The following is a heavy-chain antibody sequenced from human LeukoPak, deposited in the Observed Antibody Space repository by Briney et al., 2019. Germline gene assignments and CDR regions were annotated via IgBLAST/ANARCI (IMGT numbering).Heavy chain of an antibody. CDR3: ARGPKGKYYFDY. CDR1: GFTVSSAC. V-gene: IGHV3-53*01. J-gene: IGHJ4*02. CDR2: IYSGGGT. Sequence: GGSLRLSCAASGFTVSSACMTWVRQTPGRGLEWVSVIYSGGGTYYADSVKGRFTISRDSSKNTLYLQTNSLRAEDTAVYYCARGPKGKYYFDYWGQGTLVTVSS.